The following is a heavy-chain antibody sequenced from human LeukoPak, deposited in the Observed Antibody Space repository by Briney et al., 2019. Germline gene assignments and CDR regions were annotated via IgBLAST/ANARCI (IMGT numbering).Heavy chain of an antibody. J-gene: IGHJ5*02. CDR3: ANGTGISAGLAS. D-gene: IGHD3-10*01. CDR1: GITFDDNA. Sequence: GGSLRLSCEASGITFDDNAMHWVRQPPGKGLEWVSLISGDGFITKFSDSVKGRFTVSRDNSKNSLYLEMNSLRTEDTALYFCANGTGISAGLASWGQGTLVIVSS. CDR2: ISGDGFIT. V-gene: IGHV3-43*02.